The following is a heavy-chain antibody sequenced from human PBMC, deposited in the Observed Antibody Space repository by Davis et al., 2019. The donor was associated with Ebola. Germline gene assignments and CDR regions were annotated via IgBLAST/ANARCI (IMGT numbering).Heavy chain of an antibody. CDR1: GFTLSGYD. V-gene: IGHV3-30*19. CDR2: VSSGGTNK. CDR3: LRGGGRAGGGSHDK. D-gene: IGHD3-16*01. J-gene: IGHJ4*02. Sequence: GESLKISCAASGFTLSGYDMNWVRQAPSKGLEWVAAVSSGGTNKFYGDSVKGRVAVSRDNSNNTVYLQLSDLGPEDTAFYFCLRGGGRAGGGSHDKWGQGTLVTVSS.